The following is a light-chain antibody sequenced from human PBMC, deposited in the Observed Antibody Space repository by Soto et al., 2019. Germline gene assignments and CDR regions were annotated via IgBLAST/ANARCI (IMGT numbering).Light chain of an antibody. V-gene: IGKV3-15*01. CDR3: QQYNNWPPWT. CDR2: DAS. J-gene: IGKJ1*01. CDR1: QSVSST. Sequence: EIVMTQSPATLSVSPGERATLSCRASQSVSSTLAWYQQKPGQAPRLLIYDASTRATGIPARFSGSGSGREFTLTISSLQSEDFAVYYCQQYNNWPPWTFGHGTKVEIK.